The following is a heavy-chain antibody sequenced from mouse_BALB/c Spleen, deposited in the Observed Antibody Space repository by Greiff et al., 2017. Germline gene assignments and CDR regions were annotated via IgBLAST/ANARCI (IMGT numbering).Heavy chain of an antibody. D-gene: IGHD2-3*01. Sequence: EVQVVESGGGLVQPGGSRKLSCAASGFTFGSFGMHWVRRAPEKGLEWVAYISSGSSTIYYADTVKGRFTISRDNPKNTLFLQMTSLRSEDTAMYYCARNGYYRNYYAMDYWGQGTSVTVSS. CDR2: ISSGSSTI. CDR1: GFTFGSFG. CDR3: ARNGYYRNYYAMDY. J-gene: IGHJ4*01. V-gene: IGHV5-17*02.